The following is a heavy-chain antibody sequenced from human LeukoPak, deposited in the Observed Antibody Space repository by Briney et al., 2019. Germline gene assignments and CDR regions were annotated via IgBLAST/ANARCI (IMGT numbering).Heavy chain of an antibody. CDR2: IYYSGST. J-gene: IGHJ4*02. CDR1: GGSISSSSYY. Sequence: ASETLSLTCTVSGGSISSSSYYWGWIRQPPGKGLEWIGSIYYSGSTYYNPSLQSRVTISVDRSKNQFSLKLSSVTAADTAVYYCAGQMLFHSERWLQFFDYWGQGTLVTVSS. V-gene: IGHV4-39*01. D-gene: IGHD5-24*01. CDR3: AGQMLFHSERWLQFFDY.